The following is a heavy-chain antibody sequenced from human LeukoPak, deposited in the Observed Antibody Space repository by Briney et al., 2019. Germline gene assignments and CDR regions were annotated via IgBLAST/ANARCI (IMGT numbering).Heavy chain of an antibody. CDR2: IDWDDDK. CDR1: GFSLSTSGMC. V-gene: IGHV2-70*11. CDR3: ARVRTYYDILTGYYKPYYFDY. Sequence: SGPALVKPTQTLTLTCTFSGFSLSTSGMCVSWIRQPPGKALEWLARIDWDDDKYYSTSLKTRLTISKDTSKNQVVLTMTNMDPVDTATYYCARVRTYYDILTGYYKPYYFDYWGQGTLVTVSS. J-gene: IGHJ4*02. D-gene: IGHD3-9*01.